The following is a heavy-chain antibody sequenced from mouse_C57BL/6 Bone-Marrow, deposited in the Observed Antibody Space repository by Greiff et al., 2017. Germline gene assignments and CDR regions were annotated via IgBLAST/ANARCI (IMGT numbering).Heavy chain of an antibody. D-gene: IGHD1-1*01. CDR2: ISDGGSYT. J-gene: IGHJ2*01. V-gene: IGHV5-4*01. Sequence: DVMLVESGGGLVKPGGSLKLSCAASGFTFSSYAMSWVRQTPEKRLEWVATISDGGSYTYYPDNVKGRFTISRDNAKNNLYLQMSHLKSEDTAMYYCARENYGSSDYWGQGTTLTVSS. CDR3: ARENYGSSDY. CDR1: GFTFSSYA.